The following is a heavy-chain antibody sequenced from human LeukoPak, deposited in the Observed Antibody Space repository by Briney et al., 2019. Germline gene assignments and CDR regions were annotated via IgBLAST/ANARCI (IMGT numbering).Heavy chain of an antibody. V-gene: IGHV1-2*06. Sequence: GASVKVSCMASGYTFTDYYVHWVRQVPGQGLEWMGRINPDTGGTNYAQRFQGRVTMTRDTSISTVYMELSRLRSDDTAVYYCARVGYYESSGYYEYWGQGTLVTVSS. CDR2: INPDTGGT. D-gene: IGHD3-22*01. J-gene: IGHJ4*02. CDR3: ARVGYYESSGYYEY. CDR1: GYTFTDYY.